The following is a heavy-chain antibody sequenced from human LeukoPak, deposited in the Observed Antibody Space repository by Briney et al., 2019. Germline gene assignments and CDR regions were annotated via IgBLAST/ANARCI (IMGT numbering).Heavy chain of an antibody. CDR1: GYTFTGYY. CDR2: INPNSGGT. D-gene: IGHD1-1*01. Sequence: ASVKVSCKASGYTFTGYYMHWVRQAPGQGLEWMGWINPNSGGTNYAQKFQGRVTMTRDTSISTAYMELSRLRSDDTAVYYCARPTPESDWNLDAFDIWGQGTMVTVSS. V-gene: IGHV1-2*02. J-gene: IGHJ3*02. CDR3: ARPTPESDWNLDAFDI.